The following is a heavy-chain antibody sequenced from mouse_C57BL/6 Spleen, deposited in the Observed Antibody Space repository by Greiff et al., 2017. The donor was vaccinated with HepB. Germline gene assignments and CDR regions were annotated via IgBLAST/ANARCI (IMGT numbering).Heavy chain of an antibody. CDR3: TTVSWTTKYFDV. V-gene: IGHV14-1*01. J-gene: IGHJ1*03. D-gene: IGHD1-1*01. Sequence: EVQLQQSGAELVRPGASVKLSCTASGFNIKDYYMHWVKQRPEQGLEWIGRIDPEDGDTEYAPKFQGKATMTADTSSNTAYLQLSSLTSAVTAVYYCTTVSWTTKYFDVWGTGTTVTVSS. CDR2: IDPEDGDT. CDR1: GFNIKDYY.